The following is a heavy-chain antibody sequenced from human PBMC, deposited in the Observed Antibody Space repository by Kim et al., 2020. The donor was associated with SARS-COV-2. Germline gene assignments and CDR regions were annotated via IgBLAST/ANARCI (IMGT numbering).Heavy chain of an antibody. CDR1: GYTFTSYA. Sequence: ASVKVSCKASGYTFTSYAMHWVRQAPGQRLEWMGWINAGNGNTKYSQKFQGRVTITRDTSASTAYMELSSLRSEDTAVYYCARDSLGYCSGGSCYEVGYWGQGTLVTVSS. CDR2: INAGNGNT. J-gene: IGHJ4*02. CDR3: ARDSLGYCSGGSCYEVGY. D-gene: IGHD2-15*01. V-gene: IGHV1-3*01.